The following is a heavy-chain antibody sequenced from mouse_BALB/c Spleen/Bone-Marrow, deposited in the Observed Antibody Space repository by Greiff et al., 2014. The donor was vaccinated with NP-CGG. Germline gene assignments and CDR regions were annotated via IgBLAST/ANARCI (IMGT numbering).Heavy chain of an antibody. D-gene: IGHD2-1*01. CDR3: ARNGNYGAWFAY. J-gene: IGHJ3*01. CDR2: IDPANGNT. V-gene: IGHV14-3*02. CDR1: GFNIKDTY. Sequence: VQLQQSGAELVKPGASVMLSCTASGFNIKDTYMHWVKQRPEQGLEWIGRIDPANGNTKYDPKFQGKATITADPSSNTAYLQLSSLTSEDTAVYYCARNGNYGAWFAYWGQGTLVTVSA.